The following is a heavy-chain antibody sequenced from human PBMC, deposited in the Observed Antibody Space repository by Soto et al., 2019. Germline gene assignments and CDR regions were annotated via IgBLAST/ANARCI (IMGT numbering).Heavy chain of an antibody. CDR2: IYYSGST. J-gene: IGHJ4*02. CDR1: GGSISSSSYY. CDR3: ARHIRSVDFWSGYYTGFDY. D-gene: IGHD3-3*01. V-gene: IGHV4-39*01. Sequence: PSETLSLTCTVSGGSISSSSYYWGWIRQPPGKGLEGIGSIYYSGSTYYNPSLKSRVTISVDTSKNQFSLKLSSVTAADTAVYYCARHIRSVDFWSGYYTGFDYWGQGTLVTVSS.